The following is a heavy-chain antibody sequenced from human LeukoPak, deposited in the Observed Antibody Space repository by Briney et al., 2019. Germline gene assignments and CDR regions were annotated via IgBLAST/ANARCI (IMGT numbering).Heavy chain of an antibody. V-gene: IGHV1-18*01. J-gene: IGHJ4*02. Sequence: ASVKVSCKGVGYSFSLYGISWVRQAPGQGLEWMGWISTYNGTTNYPQKLQGRVTMTTDTSTSTAYMELGSLRSDDTAVYYCARVPDDVVAALSFDFWGQGTLVTVSS. CDR1: GYSFSLYG. CDR2: ISTYNGTT. D-gene: IGHD5-12*01. CDR3: ARVPDDVVAALSFDF.